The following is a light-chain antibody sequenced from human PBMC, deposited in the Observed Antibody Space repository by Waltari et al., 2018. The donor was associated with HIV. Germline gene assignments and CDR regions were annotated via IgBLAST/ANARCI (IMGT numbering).Light chain of an antibody. J-gene: IGLJ2*01. CDR1: KLGDKY. CDR2: QNK. Sequence: SYELTQPPSMSVSPGQTASITCSGDKLGDKYVCWYQQKPGQSPVLVIYQNKKRPSGIPKRFSGSNSGNTGTLTISGTQAVDEADYYCQAWDSSTRGLFGGGTKLTVL. CDR3: QAWDSSTRGL. V-gene: IGLV3-1*01.